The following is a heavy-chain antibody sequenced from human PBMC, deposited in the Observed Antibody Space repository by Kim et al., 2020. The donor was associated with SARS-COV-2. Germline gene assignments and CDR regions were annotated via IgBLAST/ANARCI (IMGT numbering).Heavy chain of an antibody. J-gene: IGHJ4*02. Sequence: GGSLRLSCAASGFTFSSYAMHWVRQAPGKGLEWVAVISYDGSNKYYADSVKGRFTISRDNSKNTLYLQMNSLRAEDTAVYYCARAIGYCTNGVCSQLDYWGQGTLVTVSS. CDR2: ISYDGSNK. CDR1: GFTFSSYA. CDR3: ARAIGYCTNGVCSQLDY. V-gene: IGHV3-30*04. D-gene: IGHD2-8*01.